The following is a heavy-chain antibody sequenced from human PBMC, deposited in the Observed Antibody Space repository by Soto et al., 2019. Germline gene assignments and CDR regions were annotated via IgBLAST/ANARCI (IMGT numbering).Heavy chain of an antibody. CDR1: GYTFTSYY. D-gene: IGHD3-10*01. CDR3: ARETWVVRGGPINWFDH. Sequence: QVQLVQSGAEVKKPGASVKVSCKASGYTFTSYYMHWVRQAPGQGLEWVGIINPSGGSTSYAKKFPGRVTMTRDTSTSTVYMELSSLRSEDTAVYYCARETWVVRGGPINWFDHWGQGTLVTVSS. J-gene: IGHJ5*02. V-gene: IGHV1-46*01. CDR2: INPSGGST.